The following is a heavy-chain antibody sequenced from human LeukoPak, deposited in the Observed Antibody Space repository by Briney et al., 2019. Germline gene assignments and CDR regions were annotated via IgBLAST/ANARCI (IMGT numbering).Heavy chain of an antibody. D-gene: IGHD6-19*01. CDR3: TPSIAVAGSLDY. CDR1: GFTFSNVW. J-gene: IGHJ4*02. CDR2: IESKTDGGTT. Sequence: GGSLRLSCAASGFTFSNVWMSWVRQAPGKGLEWVGRIESKTDGGTTDYAAPVKGRFTISRDDSKNTLNLQMNSLKTEDTAVYYCTPSIAVAGSLDYWGQGTLVTVSS. V-gene: IGHV3-15*04.